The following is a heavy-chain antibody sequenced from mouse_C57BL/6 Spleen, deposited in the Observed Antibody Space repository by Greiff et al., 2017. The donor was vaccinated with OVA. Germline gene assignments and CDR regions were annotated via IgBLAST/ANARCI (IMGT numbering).Heavy chain of an antibody. CDR1: GFSFNTYA. Sequence: EVKLVESGGGLVQPKGSLKLSCAASGFSFNTYAMNWVRQAPGKGLEWVARIRSKSNNYATYYADSVKDRFTISRDDSESMLYLQMNNLKTEDTAMYYCVRHLSSGYVFAYWGQGTLVTVSA. V-gene: IGHV10-1*01. J-gene: IGHJ3*01. CDR2: IRSKSNNYAT. D-gene: IGHD3-2*02. CDR3: VRHLSSGYVFAY.